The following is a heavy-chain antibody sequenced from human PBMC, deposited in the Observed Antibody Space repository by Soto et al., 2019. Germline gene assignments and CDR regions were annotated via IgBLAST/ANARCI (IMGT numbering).Heavy chain of an antibody. CDR2: IYYSGST. D-gene: IGHD6-13*01. Sequence: SETLSHTCTVSGGSISSGDYYWSWIRQPPGKGLEWIGYIYYSGSTYYNPSLKSRVTISVDTSKNQFSLKLSSVTAADTAVYYCARGIAAAGTGVYNWFDPWGQGTLVTVSS. V-gene: IGHV4-30-4*01. J-gene: IGHJ5*02. CDR1: GGSISSGDYY. CDR3: ARGIAAAGTGVYNWFDP.